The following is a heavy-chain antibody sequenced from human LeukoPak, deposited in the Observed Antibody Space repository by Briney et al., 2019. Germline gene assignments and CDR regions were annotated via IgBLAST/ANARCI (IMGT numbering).Heavy chain of an antibody. Sequence: GASVKVSCRASGYTFTSYDINWVRQATGQGLEWMGWMNPNSGNTGYAQKFQGRVTMTRNTSISTAYMELSSLRSEDTAVYYCARVGDSSGFNDAFDIWGQGTMVTVSS. CDR2: MNPNSGNT. CDR1: GYTFTSYD. V-gene: IGHV1-8*01. J-gene: IGHJ3*02. CDR3: ARVGDSSGFNDAFDI. D-gene: IGHD3-22*01.